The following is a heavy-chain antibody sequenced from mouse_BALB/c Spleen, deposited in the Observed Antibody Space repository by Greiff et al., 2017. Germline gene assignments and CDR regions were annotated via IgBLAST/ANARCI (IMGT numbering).Heavy chain of an antibody. Sequence: DVMLVESGGGLVKPGGSLKLSCAASGFTFSSYAMSWVRQSPEKRLEWVAEISSGGSYTYYPDTVTGRFTISRDNAKNTLYLEMSSLRSEDTAMYYCARGTITYAMDYWGQGTSVTVSS. J-gene: IGHJ4*01. CDR1: GFTFSSYA. V-gene: IGHV5-9-4*01. D-gene: IGHD2-4*01. CDR3: ARGTITYAMDY. CDR2: ISSGGSYT.